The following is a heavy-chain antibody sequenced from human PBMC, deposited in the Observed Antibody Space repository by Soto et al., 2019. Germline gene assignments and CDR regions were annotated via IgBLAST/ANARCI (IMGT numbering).Heavy chain of an antibody. V-gene: IGHV4-34*01. CDR3: ARKYSGSYYDKFDY. J-gene: IGHJ4*02. CDR1: GGSFSGYY. Sequence: SETLSLTCAVYGGSFSGYYWSWIRQPPGKGLEWIGEINHSGSTNYNPSLKSRVTISVDTSKNQFSLKLSSVTAADTAVYYCARKYSGSYYDKFDYWGQGTLVTVSS. CDR2: INHSGST. D-gene: IGHD1-26*01.